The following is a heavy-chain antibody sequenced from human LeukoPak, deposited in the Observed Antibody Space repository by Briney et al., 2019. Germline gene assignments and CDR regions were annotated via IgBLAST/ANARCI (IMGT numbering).Heavy chain of an antibody. CDR1: GYTFTGYY. D-gene: IGHD3-3*01. V-gene: IGHV1-2*02. J-gene: IGHJ4*02. CDR3: ARVRFLEWLPDY. CDR2: INPNSGGT. Sequence: ASVKVSCKASGYTFTGYYMHWVRQAAGQGLEWMGWINPNSGGTNYAQKFQGRVTMTRDTSISTAYMELSRLRSDDTAVYYCARVRFLEWLPDYWGQGTLVTVSS.